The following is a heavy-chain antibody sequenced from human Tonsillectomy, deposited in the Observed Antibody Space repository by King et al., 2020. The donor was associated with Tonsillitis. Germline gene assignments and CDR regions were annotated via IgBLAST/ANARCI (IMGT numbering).Heavy chain of an antibody. V-gene: IGHV3-7*01. CDR3: ARDRAPNSFFDY. J-gene: IGHJ4*02. Sequence: VQLVESGGGLVQPGGSLRLSCAASGFTFSSYWMSWVRQAPGKGLEWGANIKQDGSEKYHVDSVQGRLTISRDNAENSLFLQMNSLRAEDTAVYYCARDRAPNSFFDYWGQGTLVTVSS. CDR1: GFTFSSYW. CDR2: IKQDGSEK.